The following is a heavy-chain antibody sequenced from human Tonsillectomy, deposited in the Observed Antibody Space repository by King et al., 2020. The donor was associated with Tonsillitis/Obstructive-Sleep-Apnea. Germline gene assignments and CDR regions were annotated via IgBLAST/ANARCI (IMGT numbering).Heavy chain of an antibody. CDR3: ARDRKQMSTNYYFDY. Sequence: VQLVESGGGLIQPGGSPRLSCAASGFTVINNYMSWVRQAPGKGLEWVSVIYSGGCTYYADSVRGRFTISRVNSKNTLYLQMNSLRADDTAVYYCARDRKQMSTNYYFDYWGQGTLVTVSS. J-gene: IGHJ4*02. V-gene: IGHV3-53*01. CDR1: GFTVINNY. D-gene: IGHD5-24*01. CDR2: IYSGGCT.